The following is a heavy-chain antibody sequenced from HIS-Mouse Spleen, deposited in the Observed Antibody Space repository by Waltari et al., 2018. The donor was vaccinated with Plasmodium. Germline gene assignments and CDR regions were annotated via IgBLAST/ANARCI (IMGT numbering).Heavy chain of an antibody. CDR1: GGSISSSSYY. CDR2: IDYSGSH. J-gene: IGHJ4*02. CDR3: ARDRITGTSYFDY. D-gene: IGHD1-7*01. V-gene: IGHV4-39*07. Sequence: QLQLQESGPGLVKPSETLSLTCTVSGGSISSSSYYWGWIRQPPGKGLEWIGSIDYSGSHYSHPALKSRVTNAVDTSKNQFALKLSSVTAADTAVYYGARDRITGTSYFDYWGQGTLVTVSS.